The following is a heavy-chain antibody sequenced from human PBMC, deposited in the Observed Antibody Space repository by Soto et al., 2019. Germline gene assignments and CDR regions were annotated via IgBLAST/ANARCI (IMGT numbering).Heavy chain of an antibody. V-gene: IGHV3-21*01. CDR2: ISRSSRNI. J-gene: IGHJ6*02. CDR1: GFTFSNYT. D-gene: IGHD6-19*01. CDR3: ARDLKVAGTNSFYYYGMDV. Sequence: EVQLVESGGGLVKPGGSLTLSCAAPGFTFSNYTMNWVRQAPGKGLEWVSSISRSSRNIYYADSVKGRFTISRDNAKNALYLHMNSLRAGDTAVYYCARDLKVAGTNSFYYYGMDVWGQGTTVTVSS.